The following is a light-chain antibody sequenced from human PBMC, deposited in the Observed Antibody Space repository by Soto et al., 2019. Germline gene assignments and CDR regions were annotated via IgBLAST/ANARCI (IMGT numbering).Light chain of an antibody. V-gene: IGLV2-14*03. CDR2: DVG. Sequence: HSELTKPASVYGLPGQSITISCTRTSSDVAAYNYVSWYQQHPGKAPKLMVYDVGNRPSGVSNRFSGSKSGNTASLTISGLQAEDEADYYCSSYTSGGNYVFGTGTKVTVL. J-gene: IGLJ1*01. CDR3: SSYTSGGNYV. CDR1: SSDVAAYNY.